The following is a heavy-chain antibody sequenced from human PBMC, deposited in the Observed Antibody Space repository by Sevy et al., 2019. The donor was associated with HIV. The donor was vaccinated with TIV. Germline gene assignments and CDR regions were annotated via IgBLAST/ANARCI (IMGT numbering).Heavy chain of an antibody. CDR3: AKDPRPSHRITTFGGVDYFEY. D-gene: IGHD3-3*01. V-gene: IGHV3-30*02. CDR1: GFTFSTYG. J-gene: IGHJ4*02. CDR2: IRYDESEQ. Sequence: GGSLRLSCAASGFTFSTYGMHWVRQAPGKGLEWVAFIRYDESEQYCADSVKGRCTISRDNSKSTLYLRLSGLRDEDTAVYYCAKDPRPSHRITTFGGVDYFEYWGQGTLVTVSS.